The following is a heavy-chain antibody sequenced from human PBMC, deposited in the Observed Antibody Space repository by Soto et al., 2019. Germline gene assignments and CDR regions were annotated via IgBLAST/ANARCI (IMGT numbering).Heavy chain of an antibody. CDR1: GFTFSSYS. D-gene: IGHD6-6*01. J-gene: IGHJ5*02. Sequence: PGGSLSLSCAASGFTFSSYSMNWVRQAPGKGLEWVSSISSSSSYIYYADSVKGRFTISRDNAKNSLYLQMNSLRAEDTAVYYCARSFIAARPGWFDPWGQGTLVTVSS. CDR3: ARSFIAARPGWFDP. V-gene: IGHV3-21*01. CDR2: ISSSSSYI.